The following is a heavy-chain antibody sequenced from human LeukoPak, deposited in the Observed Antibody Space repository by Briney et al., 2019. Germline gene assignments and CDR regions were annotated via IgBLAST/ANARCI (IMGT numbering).Heavy chain of an antibody. Sequence: SETLSLTRTVSGASVTDYYWSWIRQSPGKGLEWISYIHHSGNSDYSPSLRSRVTTSLDTSKNQFSLNLISVTAADTAVYYCRGGHWGTPWWSQASLVTVSS. CDR1: GASVTDYY. CDR3: RGGHWGTPW. V-gene: IGHV4-59*02. J-gene: IGHJ4*02. CDR2: IHHSGNS. D-gene: IGHD7-27*01.